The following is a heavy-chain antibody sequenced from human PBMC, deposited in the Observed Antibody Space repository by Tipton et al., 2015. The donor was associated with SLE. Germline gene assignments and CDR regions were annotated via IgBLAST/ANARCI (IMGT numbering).Heavy chain of an antibody. Sequence: QLVQSGAEVKKPGESLKISCRASGYTFSNHWIGWVRQMSGKGLEWMGIIYPGDSDIRYSPSFQGQVTISADKSINTAYLKWRSLKASDTAMYYCARSRRRLRDGFDIWGQGTMVTVSS. CDR1: GYTFSNHW. CDR2: IYPGDSDI. V-gene: IGHV5-51*01. CDR3: ARSRRRLRDGFDI. D-gene: IGHD4-17*01. J-gene: IGHJ3*02.